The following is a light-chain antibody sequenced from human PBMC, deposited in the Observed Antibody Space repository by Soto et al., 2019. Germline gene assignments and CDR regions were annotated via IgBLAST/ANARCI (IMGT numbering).Light chain of an antibody. CDR2: DAF. V-gene: IGKV3-11*01. CDR3: QHRINWWA. CDR1: QSVNNY. J-gene: IGKJ1*01. Sequence: EIVLTQSPDTLSSSPGERVTLSCRASQSVNNYLAWYQQKPGQAPRLLIYDAFNRATGIPARFSGSGSGTDFTLTISSLEPEDFAIYYCQHRINWWAFGQGTKVEIK.